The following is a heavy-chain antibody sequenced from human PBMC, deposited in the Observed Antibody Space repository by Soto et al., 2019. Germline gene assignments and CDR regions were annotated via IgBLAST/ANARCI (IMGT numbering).Heavy chain of an antibody. J-gene: IGHJ4*02. D-gene: IGHD2-2*01. CDR3: ARVSGEPTAIRTFDY. CDR2: IYYSGST. V-gene: IGHV4-59*01. Sequence: SETLSLTCTVSGGSISSYYWSWIRQPPGKGLEWIGYIYYSGSTNYNPSLKSRVTISVDTSKNQFSLKLSSVTAADTAVYYCARVSGEPTAIRTFDYWGQGTLVTISS. CDR1: GGSISSYY.